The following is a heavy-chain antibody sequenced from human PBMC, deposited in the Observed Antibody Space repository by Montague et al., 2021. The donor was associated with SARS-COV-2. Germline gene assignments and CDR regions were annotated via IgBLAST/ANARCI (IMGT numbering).Heavy chain of an antibody. J-gene: IGHJ4*02. CDR3: ARRGSSVWGVTVSAELDY. CDR1: GGSISNYY. CDR2: IYYSGST. D-gene: IGHD3-10*01. V-gene: IGHV4-59*01. Sequence: SETLSLTCTVSGGSISNYYWSWIRQPPGKGLGWIGYIYYSGSTNYNPSLKSRVTISVDTSKNQFSLKLSPVTAADTAVYYCARRGSSVWGVTVSAELDYWGQGILVIVSS.